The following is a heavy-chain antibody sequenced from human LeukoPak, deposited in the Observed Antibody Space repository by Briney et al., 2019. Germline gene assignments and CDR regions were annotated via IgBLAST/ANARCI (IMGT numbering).Heavy chain of an antibody. V-gene: IGHV3-7*01. CDR1: GFTFSSYW. J-gene: IGHJ4*02. CDR2: IKEDGSET. Sequence: TGGSLRLSCAASGFTFSSYWMSWVRQAPGKGLEWVANIKEDGSETCYVDSVKGRFTISRDNAKNSLYLQMNSLKAEDTSVYYCARGPLITAAGTSWGQGTLVTVSS. CDR3: ARGPLITAAGTS. D-gene: IGHD6-13*01.